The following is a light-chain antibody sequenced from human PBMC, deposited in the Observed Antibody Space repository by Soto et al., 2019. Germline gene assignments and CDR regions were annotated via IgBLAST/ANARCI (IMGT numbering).Light chain of an antibody. CDR3: HQYDSWT. CDR2: GAS. V-gene: IGKV3-20*01. CDR1: QSFNSIY. J-gene: IGKJ1*01. Sequence: EIVLTQSPGTLSLSAGERGTLSCRASQSFNSIYLAWYQQKPGQAPRLLIYGASSRATGIPDRFSGSGSGTDFTLTISRLEPEDFAVYYCHQYDSWTFGQGTKVDIK.